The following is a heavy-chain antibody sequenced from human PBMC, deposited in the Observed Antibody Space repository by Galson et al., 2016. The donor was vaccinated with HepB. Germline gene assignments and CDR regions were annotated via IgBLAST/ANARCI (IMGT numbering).Heavy chain of an antibody. CDR2: LSGNGGDT. V-gene: IGHV3-23*01. CDR3: AKYPNLEWLSTFHY. Sequence: SLRLSCAASGFTFSSYAMAWVRQAPGKGLECVSSLSGNGGDTYYSDSVKGRFTISRDNSKNMPYLQMNSLRAEDTAVYYCAKYPNLEWLSTFHYWGQGTLVTVSS. CDR1: GFTFSSYA. D-gene: IGHD3-3*01. J-gene: IGHJ4*02.